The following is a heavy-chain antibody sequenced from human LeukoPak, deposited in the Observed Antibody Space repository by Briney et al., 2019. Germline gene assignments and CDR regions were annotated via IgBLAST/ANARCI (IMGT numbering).Heavy chain of an antibody. CDR2: VYYSGST. V-gene: IGHV4-59*01. CDR1: GGSISSSY. Sequence: SETLSLTCTVSGGSISSSYWSWIRQPPGKGLEWIGYVYYSGSTNYNPSLKSRITISLDTSRNQFSLKLTSVTAADTAVYYCARGPSGPYSSAWSNWFDPWGQGTLVTVSS. CDR3: ARGPSGPYSSAWSNWFDP. J-gene: IGHJ5*02. D-gene: IGHD6-19*01.